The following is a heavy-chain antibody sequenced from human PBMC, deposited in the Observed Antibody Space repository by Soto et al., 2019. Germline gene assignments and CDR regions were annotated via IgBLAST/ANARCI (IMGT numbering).Heavy chain of an antibody. CDR2: ISYDGSNK. J-gene: IGHJ4*02. CDR1: GFTFSSYG. CDR3: GPASFDY. Sequence: QVQLVESGGGVVQHGRSLRLSCAASGFTFSSYGMHWVRQAPGKGLEWVAVISYDGSNKYYADSVKGRFTISRDNSKNTLYLQMNSLRAEDTAVYYCGPASFDYWGQGTLVTVSS. V-gene: IGHV3-30*03.